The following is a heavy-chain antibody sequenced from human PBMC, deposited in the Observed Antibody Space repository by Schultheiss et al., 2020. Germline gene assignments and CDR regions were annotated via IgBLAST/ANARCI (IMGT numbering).Heavy chain of an antibody. CDR3: AGESEMATTY. J-gene: IGHJ4*02. CDR2: SYYSGST. V-gene: IGHV4-31*03. CDR1: GGSISSGGYY. Sequence: SETLSLTCTVSGGSISSGGYYWSWIRQLPGKGLEWIGYSYYSGSTHCNPSLKSRVSISLDASKNQFSLKLTSVTAEDTAVYYCAGESEMATTYWGQGTLVTVSS. D-gene: IGHD5-24*01.